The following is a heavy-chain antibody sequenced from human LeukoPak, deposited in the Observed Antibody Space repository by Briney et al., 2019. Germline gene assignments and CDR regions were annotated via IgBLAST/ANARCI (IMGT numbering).Heavy chain of an antibody. CDR1: GGSISSYY. CDR2: IYYSGST. CDR3: ARRGPFIAAVDY. D-gene: IGHD6-13*01. J-gene: IGHJ4*02. Sequence: SETLSLTCTVSGGSISSYYWSWIRQPPGKGLEWIGYIYYSGSTYYNPSLKSRVTISVDTSKNQFSLKLSSVTAADTAVYYCARRGPFIAAVDYWGQGTLVTVSS. V-gene: IGHV4-59*08.